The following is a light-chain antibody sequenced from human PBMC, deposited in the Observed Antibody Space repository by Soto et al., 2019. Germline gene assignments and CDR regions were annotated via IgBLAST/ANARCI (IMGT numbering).Light chain of an antibody. CDR1: QGNRND. J-gene: IGKJ4*01. CDR2: AAS. V-gene: IGKV1-17*01. CDR3: LQHNSHPFT. Sequence: DIQMTQSPYSLSASVGDRVTITCRASQGNRNDLTWYQQKLGKAPKRLITAASSLRSVVPSRFRGSGSGTEFTLTISGLQPEDLANYYCLQHNSHPFTFGGGTKVEIE.